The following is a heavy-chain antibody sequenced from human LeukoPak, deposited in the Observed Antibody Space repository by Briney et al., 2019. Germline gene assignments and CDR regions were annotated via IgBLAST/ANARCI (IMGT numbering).Heavy chain of an antibody. J-gene: IGHJ6*03. CDR1: GYTFTSYD. Sequence: ASVKVSCKASGYTFTSYDINWVRQATGLGLEWMGWMNPNSGNTGYAQKFQGRVTMTRNTSISTAYMGLSSLRSEDTAVYYCARGATTLGYYYYMDVWGKGTTVTVSS. D-gene: IGHD1-26*01. CDR3: ARGATTLGYYYYMDV. CDR2: MNPNSGNT. V-gene: IGHV1-8*01.